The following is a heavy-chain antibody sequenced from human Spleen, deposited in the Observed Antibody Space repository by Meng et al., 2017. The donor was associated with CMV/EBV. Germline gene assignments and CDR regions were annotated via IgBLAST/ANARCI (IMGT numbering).Heavy chain of an antibody. Sequence: ASVKVSCKASGYTFTSYGISWVRQAPGQGLEWMGWISAYNGNTNYAQKLQGRVTMTTDTSTSTAYMELRSLRSDDTAVYFCARVSRGIMWNLFKDFWGQGTLVTVSS. CDR1: GYTFTSYG. V-gene: IGHV1-18*01. D-gene: IGHD1-7*01. CDR3: ARVSRGIMWNLFKDF. CDR2: ISAYNGNT. J-gene: IGHJ4*02.